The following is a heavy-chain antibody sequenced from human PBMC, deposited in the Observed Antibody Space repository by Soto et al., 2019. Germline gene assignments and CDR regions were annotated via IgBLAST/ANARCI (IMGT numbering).Heavy chain of an antibody. Sequence: ASVKVSCKASGYIFTRYGITWVRQAPGQGLEWMGSISAYNGNTYYAQHLQGRLNMTTDTSTSTAYMELRSLRSDDTAFYYCAKYSSSRGGFDPWGQGTLVTVSS. CDR3: AKYSSSRGGFDP. J-gene: IGHJ5*02. D-gene: IGHD3-22*01. CDR2: ISAYNGNT. V-gene: IGHV1-18*01. CDR1: GYIFTRYG.